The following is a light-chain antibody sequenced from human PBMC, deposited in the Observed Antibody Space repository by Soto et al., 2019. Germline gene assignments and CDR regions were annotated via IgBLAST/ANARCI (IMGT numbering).Light chain of an antibody. V-gene: IGKV3-20*01. CDR3: QQYGSSLYPLT. CDR1: QSVSSSY. J-gene: IGKJ4*01. CDR2: GAS. Sequence: EIVLTQSPGTLSLSPGERATLSCRASQSVSSSYLAWYQQKPGQAPRLLIYGASSRATGIPDRFSGSGSGTDFTLTISRLEPEDFAVYYCQQYGSSLYPLTFGGGTKVEIK.